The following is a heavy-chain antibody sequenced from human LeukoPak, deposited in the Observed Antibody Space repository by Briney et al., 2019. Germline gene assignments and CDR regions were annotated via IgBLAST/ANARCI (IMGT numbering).Heavy chain of an antibody. CDR3: ARGNGVTQVASVDS. V-gene: IGHV1-2*02. Sequence: ASVKVSCKASGCTFTAYYIHWIRQAPGQGLECMGWINSNNGVTHYAQKFQGRVTMTRDTSITTAYMELSRLRSDDSAIYYCARGNGVTQVASVDSWGQGTLVTVPS. CDR2: INSNNGVT. D-gene: IGHD1-1*01. J-gene: IGHJ4*02. CDR1: GCTFTAYY.